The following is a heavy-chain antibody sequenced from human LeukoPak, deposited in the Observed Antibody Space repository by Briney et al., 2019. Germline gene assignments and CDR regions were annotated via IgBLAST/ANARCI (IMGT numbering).Heavy chain of an antibody. V-gene: IGHV3-23*01. CDR1: GFTFSSYG. CDR3: ARDVGRSSSWKYCFDY. Sequence: GGSLRLSCAASGFTFSSYGMSWVRQAPGKGLEWVSAISGSGGSTYYADSVKGRFTISRDNSKNTLYLQMNSLRAEDTAVYYCARDVGRSSSWKYCFDYWGQGTLVTVSS. D-gene: IGHD6-13*01. CDR2: ISGSGGST. J-gene: IGHJ4*02.